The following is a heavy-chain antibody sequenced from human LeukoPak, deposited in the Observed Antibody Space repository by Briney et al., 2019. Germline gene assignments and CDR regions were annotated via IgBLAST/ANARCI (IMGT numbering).Heavy chain of an antibody. CDR3: ARGSPRSPVVPGAMWWFDP. D-gene: IGHD2-2*01. CDR1: GGSISSSRDY. V-gene: IGHV4-39*01. Sequence: SETLSLTCTVSGGSISSSRDYWAWLRQPPGKGLEWIANIYYSGSTYYSPSLKSPVTISVDTSKNQFSLKLCFVTAADTAVYYCARGSPRSPVVPGAMWWFDPWGQGTLVTVSS. J-gene: IGHJ5*02. CDR2: IYYSGST.